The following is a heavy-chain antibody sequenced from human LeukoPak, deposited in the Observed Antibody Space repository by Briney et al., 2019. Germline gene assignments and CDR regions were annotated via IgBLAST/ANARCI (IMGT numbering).Heavy chain of an antibody. CDR2: INPSGGST. V-gene: IGHV1-46*01. Sequence: ASVKVSCKASGGTFSSYAISWVRQAPGQGLEWMGIINPSGGSTSYAQKFQGRVTMTRDTSTSTVYMELSSLRSEDTAVYYCARAGQLWLRFLDYWGQGTLVTVSS. J-gene: IGHJ4*02. D-gene: IGHD5-18*01. CDR1: GGTFSSYA. CDR3: ARAGQLWLRFLDY.